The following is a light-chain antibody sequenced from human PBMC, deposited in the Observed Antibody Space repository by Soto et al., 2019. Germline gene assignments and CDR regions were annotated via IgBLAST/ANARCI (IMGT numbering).Light chain of an antibody. J-gene: IGLJ6*01. Sequence: NFMLTRPHSVSESPGKTVTISCTRSSGSIASNYGQWYQQRPGSAPTTVIDEDNQRPSGVPARFSGYIDSSSNSASLTISGLKTEDEADYYCQSYDSSNHYVFGSGTQLTVL. CDR3: QSYDSSNHYV. CDR1: SGSIASNY. V-gene: IGLV6-57*04. CDR2: EDN.